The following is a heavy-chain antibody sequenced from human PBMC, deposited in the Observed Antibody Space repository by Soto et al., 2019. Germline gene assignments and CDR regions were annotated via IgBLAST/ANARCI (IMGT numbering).Heavy chain of an antibody. CDR3: ARGGSSDWQVALAM. J-gene: IGHJ3*02. Sequence: PSWTLSPTCAVVPGYGIHYYWDWIRQNPGKGLEWIGKIKHSGSSNYNPSLRSRVSISLDMSKNQFSLSLSSVTAADTAVYYCARGGSSDWQVALAMWVQGTMVTVS. V-gene: IGHV4-34*01. CDR2: IKHSGSS. CDR1: PGYGIHYY. D-gene: IGHD6-19*01.